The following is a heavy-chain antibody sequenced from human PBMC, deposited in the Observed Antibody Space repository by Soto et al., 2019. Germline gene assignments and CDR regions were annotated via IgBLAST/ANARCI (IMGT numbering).Heavy chain of an antibody. J-gene: IGHJ4*02. CDR1: GYMFTGFY. CDR2: INPNNGVT. D-gene: IGHD6-19*01. CDR3: AAAAIPVAGRHPDF. Sequence: QVQLVQSGAEVKRPGASVKVSCKASGYMFTGFYLHWVRQAPGQGLEWMGWINPNNGVTTYAKNFQGRVTMTRDSYISTSYMELSSLRSDDTAVYFCAAAAIPVAGRHPDFWGQGTVVTVS. V-gene: IGHV1-2*02.